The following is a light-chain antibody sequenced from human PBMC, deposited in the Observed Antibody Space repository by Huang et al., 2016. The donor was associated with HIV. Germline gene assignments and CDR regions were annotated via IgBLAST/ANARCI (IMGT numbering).Light chain of an antibody. Sequence: DIQMTQSPSTLSASVGDRITITCRASQRISNWLAWYQQKSGKAPKLLIYKASNLMNGVPSRFSGSGSGTKFTLTISSLQPDDFATYYCQQSNSNSYTFGQGTKLEI. CDR1: QRISNW. CDR3: QQSNSNSYT. J-gene: IGKJ2*01. V-gene: IGKV1-5*03. CDR2: KAS.